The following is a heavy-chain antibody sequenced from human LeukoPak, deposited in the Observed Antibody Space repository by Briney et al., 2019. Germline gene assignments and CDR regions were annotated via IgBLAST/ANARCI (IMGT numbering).Heavy chain of an antibody. D-gene: IGHD3-3*01. CDR3: ARDLSPTIFGVVILDY. CDR2: ISSSSSYI. CDR1: GFTFSSYS. J-gene: IGHJ4*02. Sequence: GGSLRLSCAASGFTFSSYSMNWVRQAPGKGLEWVSSISSSSSYIYYADSVKGRFAISRDNAKNSLYLQMNSLRAEDTAVYYCARDLSPTIFGVVILDYWGQGTLVTVSS. V-gene: IGHV3-21*01.